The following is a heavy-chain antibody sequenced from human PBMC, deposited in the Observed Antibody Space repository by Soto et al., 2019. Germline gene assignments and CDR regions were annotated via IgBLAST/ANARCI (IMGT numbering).Heavy chain of an antibody. CDR3: TTVGYSTGWVPC. Sequence: SETLSLTCTVSGGSISSGGYYWSWIRQHPGKGLEWIGYIYYSGSTYYNPSLKSRVTISVDTSKNQFSLKLSSVTAADTAVYYCTTVGYSTGWVPCWGQGTLVTVSS. V-gene: IGHV4-31*03. CDR1: GGSISSGGYY. J-gene: IGHJ4*02. CDR2: IYYSGST. D-gene: IGHD6-19*01.